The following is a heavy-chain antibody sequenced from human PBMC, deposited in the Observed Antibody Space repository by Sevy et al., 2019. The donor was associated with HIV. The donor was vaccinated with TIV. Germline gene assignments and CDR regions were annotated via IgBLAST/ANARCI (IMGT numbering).Heavy chain of an antibody. D-gene: IGHD3-3*01. V-gene: IGHV4-59*01. Sequence: SETLSLTCTVSGGSISSYYWSWIRQPPGKGLEWIGNIYFSGSTNYNPSLKSRVTISVDASKNQLSLKLSSVTAADTAVYYCSRGNYDFWSAYSHFDYWGQGTQVTVSS. CDR2: IYFSGST. CDR1: GGSISSYY. J-gene: IGHJ4*02. CDR3: SRGNYDFWSAYSHFDY.